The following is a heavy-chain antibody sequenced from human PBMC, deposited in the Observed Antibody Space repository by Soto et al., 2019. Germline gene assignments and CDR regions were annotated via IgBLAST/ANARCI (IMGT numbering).Heavy chain of an antibody. CDR2: ISAYNGDT. Sequence: QGQLVQSGAEVKKPGASVRISCQASHYTFNSYGISWMRQAPGQGLEWLGWISAYNGDTKYAENLEGRVTMTADTSTSTADRDLRSLRSDDTAVYFCARDELIEVGLHDALYIWGQGTMVTVSS. D-gene: IGHD3-16*01. CDR3: ARDELIEVGLHDALYI. CDR1: HYTFNSYG. J-gene: IGHJ3*02. V-gene: IGHV1-18*01.